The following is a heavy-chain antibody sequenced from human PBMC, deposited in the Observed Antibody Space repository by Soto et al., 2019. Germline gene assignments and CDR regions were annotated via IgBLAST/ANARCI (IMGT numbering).Heavy chain of an antibody. D-gene: IGHD5-18*01. CDR2: IIPIFGTA. Sequence: QVQLVQSGAEVKKPGSSVKVSCKASGGTFSSYAISWLRQAPGQGLEWIGGIIPIFGTANYAQKFQGRVRMNADESTSTAYLELRSVRSEDTAVYYCARMFWNGQLWSFGPLTTIYYYHGMDVWGQETTVTVSS. CDR3: ARMFWNGQLWSFGPLTTIYYYHGMDV. CDR1: GGTFSSYA. J-gene: IGHJ6*02. V-gene: IGHV1-69*01.